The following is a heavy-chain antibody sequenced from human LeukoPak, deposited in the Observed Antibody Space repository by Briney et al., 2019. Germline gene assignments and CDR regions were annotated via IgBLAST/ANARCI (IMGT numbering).Heavy chain of an antibody. CDR2: IRYDGSNK. D-gene: IGHD2-2*01. V-gene: IGHV3-30*02. Sequence: QAGGSLRLSCAASGFTFSSYGMSWVRQAPGKGLEWVAFIRYDGSNKYYADSVKGRFTISRDNSKNTLYLQMNSLRAEDTAVYYCANMDQYCSSTSCYSAADYWGQGTLVTVSS. J-gene: IGHJ4*02. CDR3: ANMDQYCSSTSCYSAADY. CDR1: GFTFSSYG.